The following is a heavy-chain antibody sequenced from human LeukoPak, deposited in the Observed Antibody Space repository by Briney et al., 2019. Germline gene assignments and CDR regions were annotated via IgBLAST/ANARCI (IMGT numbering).Heavy chain of an antibody. V-gene: IGHV3-13*01. J-gene: IGHJ4*02. Sequence: GGSLRLSCAASGFTFSSYDMHWGRQATGKGLEWVSAIGTAGDTYYPGSVKGRFTISRENAKNSLYLQMNSLRAGDTAVYYCARGGFGESFDYWGQGTLVTVSS. D-gene: IGHD3-10*01. CDR1: GFTFSSYD. CDR2: IGTAGDT. CDR3: ARGGFGESFDY.